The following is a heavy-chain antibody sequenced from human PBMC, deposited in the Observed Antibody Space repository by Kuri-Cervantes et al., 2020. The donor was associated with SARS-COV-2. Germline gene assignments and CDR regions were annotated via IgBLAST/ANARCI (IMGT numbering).Heavy chain of an antibody. CDR1: GGSFSGFY. CDR3: ARASTTIFGVLIILFSSNAFDI. Sequence: SQTLSLTCAVYGGSFSGFYWSWIRQPPGKGLEWIGEINHSGSANYNPSLKSRVTISVDTSKNQFSLKLNSVTAADTAVYYCARASTTIFGVLIILFSSNAFDIWGQGTMVTVSS. CDR2: INHSGSA. V-gene: IGHV4-34*01. J-gene: IGHJ3*02. D-gene: IGHD3-3*01.